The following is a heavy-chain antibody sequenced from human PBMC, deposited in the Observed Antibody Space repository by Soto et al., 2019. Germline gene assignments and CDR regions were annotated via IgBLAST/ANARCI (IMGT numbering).Heavy chain of an antibody. CDR2: IYYTGTT. Sequence: SETRSLTCRVSGDYIHVGGYYWTWIRQRPGKGLEWMGYIYYTGTTYYNPSLESRLTMSVARSKNQFSLRLTSVTAADTAVYFCGRDRYGLAPAFDLWSQGTLVTVSS. CDR1: GDYIHVGGYY. D-gene: IGHD3-9*01. V-gene: IGHV4-30-4*01. CDR3: GRDRYGLAPAFDL. J-gene: IGHJ3*01.